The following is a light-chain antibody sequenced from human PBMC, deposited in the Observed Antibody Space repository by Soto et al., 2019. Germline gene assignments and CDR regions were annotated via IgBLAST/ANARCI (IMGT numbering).Light chain of an antibody. CDR3: APWDDSLNGYV. J-gene: IGLJ1*01. Sequence: QSVLTQPPSASGTPGQRVTISCSGSSSNIGSNTVNWYQQFPGTAPKLLIFSNNQRPSGVPDRFSGSKSGTSASLAISGLQSEDEADYYCAPWDDSLNGYVFGTGTKVTVL. V-gene: IGLV1-44*01. CDR1: SSNIGSNT. CDR2: SNN.